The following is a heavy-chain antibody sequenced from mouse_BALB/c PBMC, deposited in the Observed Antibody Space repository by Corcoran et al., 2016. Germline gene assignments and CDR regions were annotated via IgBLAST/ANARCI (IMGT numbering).Heavy chain of an antibody. V-gene: IGHV1-18*01. CDR2: SNPNNGGT. CDR3: ARRDYFGSSPSDY. J-gene: IGHJ2*01. CDR1: GYIFTDYN. D-gene: IGHD1-1*01. Sequence: EVLLQQSGPALVKPGASVKIPCRASGYIFTDYNMDWLKQSHGKSLEWIGDSNPNNGGTIYNQKFKGKATLTVDKSSSTAYMELRSLTSEDTAVDYCARRDYFGSSPSDYWGQGTTLTVSS.